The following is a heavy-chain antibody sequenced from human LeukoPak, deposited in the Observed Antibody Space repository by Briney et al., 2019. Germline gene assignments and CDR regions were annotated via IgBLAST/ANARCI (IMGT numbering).Heavy chain of an antibody. J-gene: IGHJ4*02. CDR2: IRSKAYGGTS. CDR1: GFTFGDYA. V-gene: IGHV3-49*04. CDR3: TRGLFYSSSWFGY. Sequence: PGGSLRLSCTASGFTFGDYAMSWVRQAPGKGLEWVGFIRSKAYGGTSEYAASVRGRFTISRDDYKSIAYLQMNSLKTEDTAVYYCTRGLFYSSSWFGYWGQGTLVTVSS. D-gene: IGHD6-13*01.